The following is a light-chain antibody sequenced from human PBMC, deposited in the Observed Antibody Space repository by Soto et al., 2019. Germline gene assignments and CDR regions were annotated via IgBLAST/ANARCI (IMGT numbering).Light chain of an antibody. CDR2: GAS. Sequence: EIVMTQSLATLSVSPGEGATLSCRASQSITSNLAWYHQKPGQAPRLLVSGASTRATGIPARFSGSGSGTEFTLPISSLQSEDFAVYYCQQYNNWPPTFGQGTKVAIK. CDR1: QSITSN. V-gene: IGKV3-15*01. J-gene: IGKJ1*01. CDR3: QQYNNWPPT.